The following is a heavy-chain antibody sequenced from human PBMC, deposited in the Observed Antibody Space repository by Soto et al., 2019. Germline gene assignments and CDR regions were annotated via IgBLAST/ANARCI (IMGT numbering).Heavy chain of an antibody. CDR1: GYTFTSYA. Sequence: ASVKVSCKASGYTFTSYAMHWVRQAPGQRLEWMGWINAGNGNTKYSQKFQGRVTITRDTSASTAYMELSSLRSEDTAVYYCASGHCGGDCYLRTPYYYYYITDVWGQGTTVTV. CDR3: ASGHCGGDCYLRTPYYYYYITDV. J-gene: IGHJ6*02. V-gene: IGHV1-3*01. D-gene: IGHD2-21*02. CDR2: INAGNGNT.